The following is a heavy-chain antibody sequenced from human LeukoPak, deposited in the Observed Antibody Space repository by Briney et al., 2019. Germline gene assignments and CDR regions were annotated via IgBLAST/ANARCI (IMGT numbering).Heavy chain of an antibody. Sequence: SVKVSCKASGGTFSSYAISWVRQAPGQGLEWMGRIIPILGIANYAQKFQGRVTITADKSTSTAYMELSSLRSEDTAVCYCARGGGIQLWSSSPFDYWGQGTLVTVSS. V-gene: IGHV1-69*04. CDR3: ARGGGIQLWSSSPFDY. J-gene: IGHJ4*02. CDR1: GGTFSSYA. D-gene: IGHD5-18*01. CDR2: IIPILGIA.